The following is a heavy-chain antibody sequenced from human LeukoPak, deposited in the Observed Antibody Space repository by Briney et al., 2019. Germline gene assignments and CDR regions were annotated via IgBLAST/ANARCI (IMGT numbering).Heavy chain of an antibody. Sequence: PSETLSLTCAVYGGSFSGYYWSWIRQPPGKGLEWIGEINHSGSTNYNPSLKSRVTISVDTSKNQFSLKLSSVTAADTAVYYCARNGYSYGERYWFDPWGQGTLVTVSS. D-gene: IGHD5-18*01. CDR3: ARNGYSYGERYWFDP. CDR2: INHSGST. CDR1: GGSFSGYY. J-gene: IGHJ5*02. V-gene: IGHV4-34*01.